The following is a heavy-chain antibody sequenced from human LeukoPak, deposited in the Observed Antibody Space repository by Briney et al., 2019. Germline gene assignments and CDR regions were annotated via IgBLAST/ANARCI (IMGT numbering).Heavy chain of an antibody. V-gene: IGHV4-38-2*02. D-gene: IGHD3-10*01. CDR1: GYSISSGYY. Sequence: SETLSLTCTVSGYSISSGYYWGWIRQPPGKGLEWIGSIYESGSIYYNPSLKSRITISLDTPKNQFSLKLSSVTAADTAVYYCARAVGGDGSGSLWGPGTLVTVSS. CDR3: ARAVGGDGSGSL. J-gene: IGHJ4*02. CDR2: IYESGSI.